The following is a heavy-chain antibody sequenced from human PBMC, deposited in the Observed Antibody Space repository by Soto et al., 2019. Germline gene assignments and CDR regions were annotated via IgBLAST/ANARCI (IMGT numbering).Heavy chain of an antibody. CDR2: IYYSGST. D-gene: IGHD2-2*01. CDR1: GGSISSGGYY. Sequence: PSETLSLTCTVSGGSISSGGYYWSWIRQHPGKGLEWIGYIYYSGSTNYNPSLKSRVTISVDTSKNQFSLKLSSVTAADTAVYYCARAKPVVPAAHSLIYYYYGMDVWGQGTTVTVSS. CDR3: ARAKPVVPAAHSLIYYYYGMDV. V-gene: IGHV4-31*03. J-gene: IGHJ6*02.